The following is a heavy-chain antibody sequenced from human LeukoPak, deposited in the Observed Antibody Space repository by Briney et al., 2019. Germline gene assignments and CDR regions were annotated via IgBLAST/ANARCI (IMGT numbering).Heavy chain of an antibody. CDR3: ARDQGGSGSYHFDY. CDR1: GFTFSSYW. V-gene: IGHV3-74*01. J-gene: IGHJ4*02. CDR2: INSDGSST. Sequence: GGSLRLSCAASGFTFSSYWMHWVRQAPGKGLVWVSRINSDGSSTSYADSVKGRFNISRDNAKNTLYLQMNSVRAEDTAVYYCARDQGGSGSYHFDYWGQGTLVTVSS. D-gene: IGHD3-10*01.